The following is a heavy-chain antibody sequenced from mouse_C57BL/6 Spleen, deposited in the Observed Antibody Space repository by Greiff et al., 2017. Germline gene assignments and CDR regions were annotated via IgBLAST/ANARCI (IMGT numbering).Heavy chain of an antibody. D-gene: IGHD1-1*01. CDR1: GFTFSDYG. V-gene: IGHV5-17*01. J-gene: IGHJ1*03. CDR3: ANLYGSKYFDV. CDR2: ISSGSSTI. Sequence: EVQLVESGGGLVKPGGSLKLSCAASGFTFSDYGMHWVRQAPEKGLEWVAYISSGSSTIYYADTVKGRFTISRDNAKNTLFLQMTSLRSEDTAMYYCANLYGSKYFDVWGTGTTVTVSS.